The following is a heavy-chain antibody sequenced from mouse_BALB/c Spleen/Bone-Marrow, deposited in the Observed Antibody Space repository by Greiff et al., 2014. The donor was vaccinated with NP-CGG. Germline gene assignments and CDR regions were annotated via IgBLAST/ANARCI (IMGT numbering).Heavy chain of an antibody. D-gene: IGHD1-1*02. J-gene: IGHJ4*01. Sequence: DVHLVESGGGLVKPGGSLKLSCTASGFTFSDYYMYWVRQTPEKRLEWVATISDGGIYTYFPDNVKGRITISRDNAKNNLYLQMSSRKSEDTAMYDCARAREKYGDRDYSGQGTSVTVST. CDR2: ISDGGIYT. V-gene: IGHV5-4*02. CDR1: GFTFSDYY. CDR3: ARAREKYGDRDY.